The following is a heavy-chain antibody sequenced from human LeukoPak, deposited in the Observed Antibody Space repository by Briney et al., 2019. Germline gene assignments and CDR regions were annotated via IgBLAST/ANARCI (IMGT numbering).Heavy chain of an antibody. CDR2: IRSKANSYAT. Sequence: GGSLRLSCAASGFTFSGSAIHWVRQASGKGLEWVGRIRSKANSYATSSAASVKGRFTISRDDSKDTAYLQMNSLKTEDTAVYYCTRDYGVLFDYWGQGTLVTVSS. CDR1: GFTFSGSA. V-gene: IGHV3-73*01. CDR3: TRDYGVLFDY. J-gene: IGHJ4*02. D-gene: IGHD4-17*01.